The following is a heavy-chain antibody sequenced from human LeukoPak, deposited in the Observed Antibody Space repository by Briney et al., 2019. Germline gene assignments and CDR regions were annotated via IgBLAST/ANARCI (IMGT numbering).Heavy chain of an antibody. D-gene: IGHD6-19*01. CDR1: GYTFTGYY. J-gene: IGHJ4*02. CDR3: ARAPSIAVAGPPFDY. Sequence: ASVKVSCKASGYTFTGYYMHWVRQAPGQGLEWMGWINPNSGGTNYAQKFQGRVTMTRDMSTSTVYMELSSLRSEDTAVYYCARAPSIAVAGPPFDYWGQGTLVTVSS. CDR2: INPNSGGT. V-gene: IGHV1-2*02.